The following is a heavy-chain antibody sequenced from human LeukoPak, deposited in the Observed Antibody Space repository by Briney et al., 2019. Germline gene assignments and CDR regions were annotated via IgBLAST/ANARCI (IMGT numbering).Heavy chain of an antibody. CDR3: ARRLPGSYVGY. V-gene: IGHV3-23*01. CDR2: ISNSGGST. D-gene: IGHD3-10*01. CDR1: GFTFSSYA. Sequence: PGGSLRLSCADSGFTFSSYAMSWVRQAPGKGLEWVSAISNSGGSTYYADSVKGRFTISRDNSKNTLYLQMNSLRAEDTAVYYCARRLPGSYVGYWGQGTLVTVSS. J-gene: IGHJ4*02.